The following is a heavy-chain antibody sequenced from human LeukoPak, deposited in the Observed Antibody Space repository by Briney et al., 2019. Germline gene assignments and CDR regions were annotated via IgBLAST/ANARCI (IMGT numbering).Heavy chain of an antibody. V-gene: IGHV3-21*01. CDR1: GFTFSSYS. CDR3: ARGAVVPYCSSTSCRAYYFDY. J-gene: IGHJ4*02. D-gene: IGHD2-2*01. Sequence: GGSLRLSCAASGFTFSSYSMNWVRQAPGKALEWVSSISSSSSYIYYADSVKGRFTISRDNAKNSLYLQMNSLRAEDTAVYYCARGAVVPYCSSTSCRAYYFDYWGQGTLVTVSS. CDR2: ISSSSSYI.